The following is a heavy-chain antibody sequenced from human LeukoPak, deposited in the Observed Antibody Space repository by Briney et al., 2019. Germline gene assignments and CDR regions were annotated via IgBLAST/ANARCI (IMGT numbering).Heavy chain of an antibody. CDR3: ARRASSSFDY. CDR2: MYPGDVET. J-gene: IGHJ4*02. Sequence: GESLKISCQGSGYSFTNYWIGWVRQMPGKGREWRGIMYPGDVETRYSPSFQGQVTISADKSINTAYLQGSSLKASDTAMYYCARRASSSFDYWGQGTLVIVSS. V-gene: IGHV5-51*01. CDR1: GYSFTNYW. D-gene: IGHD6-13*01.